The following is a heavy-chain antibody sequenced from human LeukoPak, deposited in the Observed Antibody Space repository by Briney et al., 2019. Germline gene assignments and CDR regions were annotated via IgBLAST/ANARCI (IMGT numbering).Heavy chain of an antibody. D-gene: IGHD3-3*01. V-gene: IGHV3-21*01. Sequence: PGGSLRLSCAASGFTFSSYSMNWVRQAPGKGLEWVSSISSSYIYYADSVKGRFTISRDNAKNSLYLQMNSLRAEDTAVYYCARGGITIFGVVIDWGQGTLVTVSS. CDR2: ISSSYI. J-gene: IGHJ4*02. CDR1: GFTFSSYS. CDR3: ARGGITIFGVVID.